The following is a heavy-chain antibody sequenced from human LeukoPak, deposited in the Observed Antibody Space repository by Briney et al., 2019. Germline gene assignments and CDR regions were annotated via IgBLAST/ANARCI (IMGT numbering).Heavy chain of an antibody. V-gene: IGHV1-69*13. CDR3: ARSRGPWIQLWFMDY. D-gene: IGHD5-18*01. CDR1: GGTFSSYA. Sequence: SVKVSCKASGGTFSSYAISWVRQAPGQGLEWMGGIIPIFGTANYAQKFQGRVTITADESTSTAYMELSSLRSEDTAVYYCARSRGPWIQLWFMDYWGQGTLATVSS. J-gene: IGHJ4*02. CDR2: IIPIFGTA.